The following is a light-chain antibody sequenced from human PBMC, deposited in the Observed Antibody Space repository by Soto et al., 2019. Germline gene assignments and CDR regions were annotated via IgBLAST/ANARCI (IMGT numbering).Light chain of an antibody. CDR2: AAS. V-gene: IGKV1-39*01. J-gene: IGKJ4*01. CDR1: QSISSY. Sequence: DIQMTQSPSSLSASVGDRATITCRASQSISSYLNWYQQKPGKAPKLLIYAASSLQSGVPSRFSGSGSGTDLTLTISSLQPEDSATYYCQQSYSTPLTFGGGTKVDIK. CDR3: QQSYSTPLT.